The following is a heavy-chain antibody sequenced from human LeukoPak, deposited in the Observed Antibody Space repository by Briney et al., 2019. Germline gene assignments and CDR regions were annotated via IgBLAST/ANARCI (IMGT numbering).Heavy chain of an antibody. CDR3: TRARYSSSWYVDY. CDR2: IRSKAYGGTT. Sequence: PGGSLRLSCTASGFTFGDYAMSWVRQAPGKGLEWVGFIRSKAYGGTTEYAASVKGRFTISRDDSKSIAYLQMNSPKTEDTAVYYCTRARYSSSWYVDYWGQGTLVTVSS. V-gene: IGHV3-49*04. D-gene: IGHD6-13*01. CDR1: GFTFGDYA. J-gene: IGHJ4*02.